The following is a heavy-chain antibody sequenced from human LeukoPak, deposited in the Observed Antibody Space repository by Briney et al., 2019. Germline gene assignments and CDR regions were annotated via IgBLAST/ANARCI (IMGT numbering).Heavy chain of an antibody. CDR1: GFTFSSYW. V-gene: IGHV3-7*01. Sequence: GGSLRLSCAASGFTFSSYWMSWVRQAPGKGLEWVANIKQDGSEKYYVDSVKGRFTLSRDNAKNSLYLQMNSLRAEDTAVYYCARIFGYSSIYYFEYWGQGTLVTVSS. CDR2: IKQDGSEK. CDR3: ARIFGYSSIYYFEY. D-gene: IGHD6-13*01. J-gene: IGHJ4*02.